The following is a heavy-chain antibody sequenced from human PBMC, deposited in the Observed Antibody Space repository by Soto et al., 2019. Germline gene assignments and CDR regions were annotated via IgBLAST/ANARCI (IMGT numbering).Heavy chain of an antibody. D-gene: IGHD3-3*01. CDR2: IFYNVGVS. CDR1: GFMFSTFG. Sequence: PGGSLRLSCSASGFMFSTFGMFWVRQGPGKGLEYVSAIFYNVGVSYYADPVKGRFTVSRDNSKNMLYLQMSSLKIEDTAVYYCVRGPSQGSSRFGPPDSWGQVTLVTFSS. V-gene: IGHV3-64D*06. CDR3: VRGPSQGSSRFGPPDS. J-gene: IGHJ4*02.